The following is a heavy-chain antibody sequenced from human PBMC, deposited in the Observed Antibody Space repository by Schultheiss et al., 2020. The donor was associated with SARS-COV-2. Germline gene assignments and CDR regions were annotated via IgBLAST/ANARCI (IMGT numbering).Heavy chain of an antibody. V-gene: IGHV4-34*01. Sequence: SETLSLTCAVYGGSFSGYYWSWIRQPPGKGLEWIGEINHSGSTNYNPSLKSRVTISVDTSKNQFSLKLSSVTAADTAVYYCARVAGDFWSGYPPGSFDYWGQGTLVTVSS. CDR2: INHSGST. CDR3: ARVAGDFWSGYPPGSFDY. CDR1: GGSFSGYY. D-gene: IGHD3-3*01. J-gene: IGHJ4*02.